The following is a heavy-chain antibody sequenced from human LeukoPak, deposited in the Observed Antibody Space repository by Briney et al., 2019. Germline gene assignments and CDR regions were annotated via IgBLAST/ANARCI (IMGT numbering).Heavy chain of an antibody. Sequence: GASVKVSCKASGGTFSSYAIIWVRQAPGQGLEWMGRIIPILGIANYAQKFQGRVTITADKSTSTAYMELSSLRSEDTAVYYCARGGITMIVVEEWFDPWGQGTLVTVSS. J-gene: IGHJ5*02. CDR2: IIPILGIA. CDR1: GGTFSSYA. V-gene: IGHV1-69*04. D-gene: IGHD3-22*01. CDR3: ARGGITMIVVEEWFDP.